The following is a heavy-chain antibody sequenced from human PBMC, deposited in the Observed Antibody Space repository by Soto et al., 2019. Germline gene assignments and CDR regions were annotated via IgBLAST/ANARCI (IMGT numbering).Heavy chain of an antibody. D-gene: IGHD3-10*01. CDR2: IYYSGST. CDR1: GGSISSYY. V-gene: IGHV4-59*01. Sequence: TSETLSLTCTVSGGSISSYYWSWIRQPPGKGLEWIGYIYYSGSTNYNPSLKSRVTISVDTSKNQFSLKLSSVTAADTAVYYCARIGDYCGSGSYYSYNWFDPWGQGTLVTVS. J-gene: IGHJ5*02. CDR3: ARIGDYCGSGSYYSYNWFDP.